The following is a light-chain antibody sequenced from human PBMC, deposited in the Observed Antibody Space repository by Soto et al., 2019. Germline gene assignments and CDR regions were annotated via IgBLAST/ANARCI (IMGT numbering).Light chain of an antibody. CDR3: SSFTNTYSYV. CDR1: SGDVGAYNY. CDR2: DVS. J-gene: IGLJ1*01. Sequence: QSALTQPASVSGSPGQSITIPCTGTSGDVGAYNYVSWYQQHPGKAPRLMIYDVSNRPSGASNRFSGSKSGNTASLTISGLQAEDEADYYCSSFTNTYSYVFGTGTKV. V-gene: IGLV2-14*01.